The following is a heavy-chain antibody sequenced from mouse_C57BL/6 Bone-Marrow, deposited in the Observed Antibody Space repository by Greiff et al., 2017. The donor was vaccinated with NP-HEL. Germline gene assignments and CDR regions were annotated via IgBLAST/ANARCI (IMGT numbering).Heavy chain of an antibody. Sequence: QVQLQQPGAELVKPGASVKLSCKASGYTFTSYWMHWVKQRPGQGLEWIGEIDPSDSYTNYNQKFKGKSTLTVDKSSSTAYMQLSSLTSEDSAVYYCARSGILRRGFAYWGQGTLVTVSA. V-gene: IGHV1-69*01. CDR2: IDPSDSYT. CDR3: ARSGILRRGFAY. J-gene: IGHJ3*01. CDR1: GYTFTSYW. D-gene: IGHD2-12*01.